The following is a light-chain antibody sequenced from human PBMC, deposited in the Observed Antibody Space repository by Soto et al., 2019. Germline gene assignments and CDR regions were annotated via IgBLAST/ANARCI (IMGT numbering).Light chain of an antibody. CDR1: QYIGTY. J-gene: IGKJ4*01. V-gene: IGKV1-33*01. Sequence: IRLTQSPTSLTATVGDRVTITCQASQYIGTYLNWYQQKPGEAPRLLISGASNLEPGVPSRFSGGGSGADFTFIISSLQPEDVATYSCQQYDNIILSFGGGTNVEI. CDR3: QQYDNIILS. CDR2: GAS.